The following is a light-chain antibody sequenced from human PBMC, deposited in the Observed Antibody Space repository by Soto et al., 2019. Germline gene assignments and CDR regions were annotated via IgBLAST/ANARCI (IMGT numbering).Light chain of an antibody. J-gene: IGKJ5*01. CDR1: QSISSW. V-gene: IGKV1-5*01. CDR3: QQSYNIPRT. CDR2: DAS. Sequence: DIQMTQSPSTLSASVGDRVTITCRASQSISSWLAWYQQKPGKAPKLLIYDASSLESGVPSRFSGGGSGTDFTLTISSLQPEDFATYYCQQSYNIPRTFGQGTRLVI.